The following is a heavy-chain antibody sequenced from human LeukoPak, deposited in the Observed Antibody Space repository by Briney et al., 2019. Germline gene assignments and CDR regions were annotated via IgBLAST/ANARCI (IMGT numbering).Heavy chain of an antibody. CDR1: GGSFSGYY. J-gene: IGHJ5*02. CDR3: ARDIYFYDSSGRRVADIA. CDR2: INHSGST. Sequence: SETLSLTCAVYGGSFSGYYWSRIRQPPGKGLEWIGEINHSGSTNYNPSLKSRVTISVDTSKNQFSLKLSSVTAADTAVYYCARDIYFYDSSGRRVADIAWGQGTLVTVSS. V-gene: IGHV4-34*01. D-gene: IGHD3-22*01.